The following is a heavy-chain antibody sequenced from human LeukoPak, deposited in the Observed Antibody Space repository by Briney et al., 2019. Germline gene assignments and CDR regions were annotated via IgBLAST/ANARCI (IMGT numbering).Heavy chain of an antibody. CDR1: GFTFRSYG. J-gene: IGHJ4*02. CDR2: ISSDGSDK. V-gene: IGHV3-30*18. D-gene: IGHD5-24*01. Sequence: GGSLRLSCAASGFTFRSYGMHWVRQAPGKGLEWVAVISSDGSDKYYADSVKGRFTIPRDNSKNTLYLQMNSLRAEDTAVYYCAKDRGRDGYNFHYWGQGTLVTVSS. CDR3: AKDRGRDGYNFHY.